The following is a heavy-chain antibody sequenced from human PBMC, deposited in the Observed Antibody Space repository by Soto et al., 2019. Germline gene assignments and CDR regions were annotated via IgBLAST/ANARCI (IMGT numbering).Heavy chain of an antibody. J-gene: IGHJ4*02. Sequence: EVQLVECGGGLVQPGGSLRLSSGASGFPFNSYSMNWFRQAPGKGLEWVPYISSRSSTICYADSLKGRFTISRDNAKNSMYLQMNSLRDEDTAVYYCARAGYYGSGILLWGQGTLVTVSS. D-gene: IGHD3-10*01. V-gene: IGHV3-48*02. CDR2: ISSRSSTI. CDR1: GFPFNSYS. CDR3: ARAGYYGSGILL.